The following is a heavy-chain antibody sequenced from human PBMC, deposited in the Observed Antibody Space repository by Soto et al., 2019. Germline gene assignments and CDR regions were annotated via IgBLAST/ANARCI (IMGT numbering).Heavy chain of an antibody. CDR1: VVAFSGYA. Sequence: VSCQTSVVAFSGYAIIRVRQAPEQGLEWMGGTIPIFGTANYAQKFQGRVTITADESTSTAYMELSSLRSEDTAVYYCARLADTRMVKYFFNVWGQRSPVIVSA. CDR3: ARLADTRMVKYFFNV. CDR2: TIPIFGTA. D-gene: IGHD5-18*01. V-gene: IGHV1-69*01. J-gene: IGHJ4*02.